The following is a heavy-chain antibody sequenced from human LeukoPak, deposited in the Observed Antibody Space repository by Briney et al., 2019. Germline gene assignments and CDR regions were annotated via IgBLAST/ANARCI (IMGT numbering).Heavy chain of an antibody. J-gene: IGHJ4*02. V-gene: IGHV1-18*01. CDR3: ARDAPFYDFWSGYYTGVDY. CDR1: GYTFTSYG. CDR2: ISAYNGNT. Sequence: ASVKVSCKXSGYTFTSYGISWVRQAPGQGLEWMGWISAYNGNTNYAQKLQGRVTMTTDTSTSTAYMELRSLRSDDTAVYYCARDAPFYDFWSGYYTGVDYWGPGTLVTVSS. D-gene: IGHD3-3*01.